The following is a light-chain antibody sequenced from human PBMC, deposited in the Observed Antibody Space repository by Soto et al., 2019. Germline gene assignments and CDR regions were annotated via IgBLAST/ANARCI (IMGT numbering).Light chain of an antibody. CDR3: QQYNTFSG. CDR1: QSISSW. CDR2: KAS. Sequence: DIQMIQSPSTLSASVGDRVTITCRASQSISSWLAWYQQKPGQAPKVLIYKASTLQSGVPSRFSGSGSGTEFTLTISSLQPEDFATYYCQQYNTFSGFGQGTRLEIK. J-gene: IGKJ5*01. V-gene: IGKV1-5*03.